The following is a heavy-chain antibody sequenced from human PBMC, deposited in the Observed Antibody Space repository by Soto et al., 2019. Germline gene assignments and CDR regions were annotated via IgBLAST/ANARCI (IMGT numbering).Heavy chain of an antibody. CDR3: ARDKRDLRFLEWSYYYDY. CDR1: GGSISSYY. CDR2: IYYSGST. V-gene: IGHV4-59*01. Sequence: SETLSLTCTVSGGSISSYYWSWIRQPPGKGLEWIGYIYYSGSTNYNPSLKSRVTISVDTSKNQFSLKLSSVTAADTAVYYCARDKRDLRFLEWSYYYDYWGQGSLVTVSS. D-gene: IGHD3-3*01. J-gene: IGHJ4*02.